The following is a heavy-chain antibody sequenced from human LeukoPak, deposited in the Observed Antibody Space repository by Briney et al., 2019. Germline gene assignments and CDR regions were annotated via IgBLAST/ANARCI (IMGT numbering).Heavy chain of an antibody. CDR3: ARGGIVVVPAAYWFDA. CDR2: INPNSGGT. J-gene: IGHJ5*02. CDR1: GYTFTGYY. D-gene: IGHD2-2*01. V-gene: IGHV1-2*02. Sequence: ASVKASSKASGYTFTGYYMHWVRQARGHGLEWMGWINPNSGGTNYAQKFQGRVTMTRDTSISTAYMELSRLRSDDTAVYYCARGGIVVVPAAYWFDAWGQGTLVTVSS.